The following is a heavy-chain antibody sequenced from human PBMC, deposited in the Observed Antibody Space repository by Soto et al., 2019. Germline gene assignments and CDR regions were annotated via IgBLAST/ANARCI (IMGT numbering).Heavy chain of an antibody. CDR3: ARDDEYSGNGMDV. CDR2: ILNDGSNR. V-gene: IGHV3-33*01. Sequence: QVQLVESGGGVVQPGRSLRLSCAASEFTFSNYGMHWVRQDPGKGLEWVAVILNDGSNRYHADSVKDRFTISRDNSKNTLYLQMNPLRAEDTAVYYCARDDEYSGNGMDVWGQGNTVTVS. J-gene: IGHJ6*02. D-gene: IGHD3-10*01. CDR1: EFTFSNYG.